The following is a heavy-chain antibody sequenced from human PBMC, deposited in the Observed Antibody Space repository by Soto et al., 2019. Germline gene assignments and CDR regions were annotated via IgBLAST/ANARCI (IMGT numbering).Heavy chain of an antibody. Sequence: PGGSLRLSCAASGFTFSSYGMHWVRQAPGKGLEWVAVIWYDGSNKYYADSVKGRFTISRDNSKNTLYLQMNSLRAEDTAVYYCARDPYYYDSSGYYWVYFDYWGQGTLVTVSS. V-gene: IGHV3-33*01. J-gene: IGHJ4*02. CDR2: IWYDGSNK. CDR3: ARDPYYYDSSGYYWVYFDY. CDR1: GFTFSSYG. D-gene: IGHD3-22*01.